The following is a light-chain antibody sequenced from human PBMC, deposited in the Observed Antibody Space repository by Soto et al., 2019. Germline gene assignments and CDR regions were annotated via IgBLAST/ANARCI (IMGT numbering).Light chain of an antibody. Sequence: DIVLTQSPVTLSLSPWDIATLSCRASETVSSYLFWYQQKPGQDPRLLIYDASERATGIPARFSGSGSETDLTLTISSLEPEDFGVYYCLHRMNWPLTFGQGTRLEIK. V-gene: IGKV3-11*01. CDR2: DAS. J-gene: IGKJ5*01. CDR1: ETVSSY. CDR3: LHRMNWPLT.